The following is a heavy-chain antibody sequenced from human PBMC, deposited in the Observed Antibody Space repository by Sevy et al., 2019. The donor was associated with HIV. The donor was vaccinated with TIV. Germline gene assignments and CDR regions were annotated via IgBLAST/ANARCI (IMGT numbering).Heavy chain of an antibody. V-gene: IGHV3-21*01. CDR1: GFTFNNYY. CDR2: ISSSSTYI. J-gene: IGHJ4*02. CDR3: ARDGGCTSTSCLLYFDY. D-gene: IGHD2-2*01. Sequence: GGSLRLSCAASGFTFNNYYMNWVRQAPGKGLEWVSSISSSSTYIYYEDSVKGRFTISRDKAKNSLYLQMNSLRAEDTAVYYCARDGGCTSTSCLLYFDYWGQGTLVTVSS.